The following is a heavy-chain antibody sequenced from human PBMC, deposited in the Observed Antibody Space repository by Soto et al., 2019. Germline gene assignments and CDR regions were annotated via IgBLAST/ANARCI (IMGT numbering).Heavy chain of an antibody. CDR2: IYPGDSDT. V-gene: IGHV5-51*01. D-gene: IGHD1-26*01. J-gene: IGHJ4*02. CDR3: ARQVAEISGSYSPYYFDY. CDR1: GYSFTSYW. Sequence: GESLKISCKGSGYSFTSYWIGWVRQMPGKGLEWMGIIYPGDSDTRYSPSFQGQVTISADKSISTAYLQWSSLKASDTAMYYCARQVAEISGSYSPYYFDYWGQGTLVTVSS.